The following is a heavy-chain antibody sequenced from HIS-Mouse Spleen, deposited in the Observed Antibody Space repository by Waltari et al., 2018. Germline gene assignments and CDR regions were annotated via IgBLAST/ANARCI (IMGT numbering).Heavy chain of an antibody. Sequence: QLQLQESGPGLVKPSETLSLTCTFPGRSISSSSYYWGWIRQPPGKGLEWIGSIYYSGSTYYNPSLKSRVTISVDTSKNQFSLKLSSVTAADTAVYYCAYGDYFDYWGQGTLVTVSS. V-gene: IGHV4-39*01. CDR1: GRSISSSSYY. J-gene: IGHJ4*02. D-gene: IGHD4-17*01. CDR3: AYGDYFDY. CDR2: IYYSGST.